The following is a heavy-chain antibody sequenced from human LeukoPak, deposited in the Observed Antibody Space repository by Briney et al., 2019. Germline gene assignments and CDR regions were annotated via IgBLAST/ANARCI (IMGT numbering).Heavy chain of an antibody. CDR3: VRDPHGNAWNYYMDV. V-gene: IGHV4-59*01. D-gene: IGHD1-1*01. CDR1: GGSISSYY. Sequence: SETLSLTCTASGGSISSYYWSWIRQPPGKGLEWIGYIYYSGSTNYNPSLKSRVTISVDTSKNQFSLKLSSVTAADTAVYYCVRDPHGNAWNYYMDVWGKGTTVTVSS. CDR2: IYYSGST. J-gene: IGHJ6*03.